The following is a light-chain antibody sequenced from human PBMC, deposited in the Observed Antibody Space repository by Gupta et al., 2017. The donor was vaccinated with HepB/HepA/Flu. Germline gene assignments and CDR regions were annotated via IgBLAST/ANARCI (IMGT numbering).Light chain of an antibody. CDR3: QQYGSSPRT. CDR1: QSVSSSY. CDR2: GAS. Sequence: EIVLTQSPGTLSLSPGERATLSCRASQSVSSSYLAWYQQKPVQAPRLLIYGASSRATGISDRFSGSGSGTDFTLTISRLEPEDFAVYYCQQYGSSPRTFGGGTKVEIK. J-gene: IGKJ4*01. V-gene: IGKV3-20*01.